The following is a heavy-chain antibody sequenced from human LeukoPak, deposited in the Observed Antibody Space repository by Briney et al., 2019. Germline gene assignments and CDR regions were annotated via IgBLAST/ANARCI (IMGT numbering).Heavy chain of an antibody. Sequence: GASVKVSCKASGYTFTSYYMHWVRQAPGQGLEWMGIINPSGGSTSYAQKFQGRVTMTGDMSTSTVYMELSSLRSEDTAVYYCARGKTGYYDSSGLNWFDPWGQGTLVTVSS. CDR1: GYTFTSYY. D-gene: IGHD3-22*01. CDR2: INPSGGST. CDR3: ARGKTGYYDSSGLNWFDP. V-gene: IGHV1-46*01. J-gene: IGHJ5*02.